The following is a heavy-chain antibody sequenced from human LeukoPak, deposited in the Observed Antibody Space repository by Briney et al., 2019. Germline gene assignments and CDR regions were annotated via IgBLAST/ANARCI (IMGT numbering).Heavy chain of an antibody. V-gene: IGHV4-59*01. D-gene: IGHD3-22*01. CDR2: IYYSGST. Sequence: SETLSLTCTVSGGSISSYYWSWIRQPPGEGLEWIGYIYYSGSTNYNPSLKSRVTISVDTSKNQFSLKLSSVTAADTAVYYCASGYYFPYFQHWGQGTLVTVSS. CDR1: GGSISSYY. CDR3: ASGYYFPYFQH. J-gene: IGHJ1*01.